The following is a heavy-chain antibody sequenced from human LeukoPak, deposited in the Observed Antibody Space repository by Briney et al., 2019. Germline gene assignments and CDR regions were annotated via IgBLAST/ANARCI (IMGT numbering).Heavy chain of an antibody. CDR3: ARRNCSGGSCYFDY. CDR1: GGSISSYY. J-gene: IGHJ4*02. Sequence: SETLSLTCTVSGGSISSYYWSWIRQPPGKGLEWIGYIYYSGSTNYNPSLKSRVTISVDASKNQFSLKLSSVTAADTAVYYCARRNCSGGSCYFDYWGQGTLVTVSS. D-gene: IGHD2-15*01. CDR2: IYYSGST. V-gene: IGHV4-59*08.